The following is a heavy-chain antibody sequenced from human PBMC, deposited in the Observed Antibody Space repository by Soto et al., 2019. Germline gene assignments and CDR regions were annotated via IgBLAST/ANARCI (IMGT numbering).Heavy chain of an antibody. Sequence: PGGSLRLSCAASGFIFSNYAMSWVRQAPGKGLDWVSAIRGSGTTTNYADSVQGRFTISRDNSNNTLYLQMNSLRAEDTALYYCARGIREDSFYSMDVWGRGTTVTVSS. CDR2: IRGSGTTT. V-gene: IGHV3-23*01. CDR1: GFIFSNYA. D-gene: IGHD3-16*01. J-gene: IGHJ6*03. CDR3: ARGIREDSFYSMDV.